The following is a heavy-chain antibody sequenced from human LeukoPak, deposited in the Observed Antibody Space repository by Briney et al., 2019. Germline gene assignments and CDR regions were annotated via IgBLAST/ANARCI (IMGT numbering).Heavy chain of an antibody. CDR3: ARAPRGDYPWDGNWFDP. D-gene: IGHD4-17*01. CDR2: IWYDGSNK. J-gene: IGHJ5*02. CDR1: GFTFSSYG. Sequence: PGGSLRLSCAASGFTFSSYGMHWVRQAPGKGLEWVAVIWYDGSNKYYADSVKGRFTISRDNSKNTLYLQMNSLRAEDTAVYYCARAPRGDYPWDGNWFDPWGQGTLVTVSS. V-gene: IGHV3-33*01.